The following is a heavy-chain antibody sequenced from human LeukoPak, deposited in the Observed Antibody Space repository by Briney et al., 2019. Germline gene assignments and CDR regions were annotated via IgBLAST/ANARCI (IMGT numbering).Heavy chain of an antibody. D-gene: IGHD1-26*01. CDR3: ARVGDVGPFDY. J-gene: IGHJ4*02. Sequence: SETLSLTCTVSGGSISSYYWSWIRQPPGKGLEWIGYIYYSGSTNYNPSLKSRVTISVDTSKNQFSLKLSSVTAADMAVYYCARVGDVGPFDYWGQGTLVTVSS. V-gene: IGHV4-59*08. CDR1: GGSISSYY. CDR2: IYYSGST.